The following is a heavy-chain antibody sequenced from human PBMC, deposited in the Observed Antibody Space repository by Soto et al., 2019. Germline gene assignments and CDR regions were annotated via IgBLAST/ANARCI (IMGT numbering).Heavy chain of an antibody. D-gene: IGHD6-13*01. Sequence: GGSLRLSCAASGFTFSSYSMNWVRQAPGKGLEWVSYISSSSTIYYADSVKGRFTISRDNAKNSLYLQMNSLRDEDTAVYYCARDLAAVNYYYYGMDVWGQGTTVTVSS. CDR2: ISSSSTI. J-gene: IGHJ6*02. CDR3: ARDLAAVNYYYYGMDV. V-gene: IGHV3-48*02. CDR1: GFTFSSYS.